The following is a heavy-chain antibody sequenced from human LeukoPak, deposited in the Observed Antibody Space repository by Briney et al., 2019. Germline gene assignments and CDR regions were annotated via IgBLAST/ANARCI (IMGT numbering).Heavy chain of an antibody. CDR2: IYHSGTT. Sequence: SETLSLTCTVSGGSINSGGYYWSWIRQHPGKGLEWLGYIYHSGTTYYNPSLKSRVTISVDTSKNQFSLRLSSVTAADTALYYCARGPAIVATIGGTFDYWGQGNLVTVSS. J-gene: IGHJ4*02. V-gene: IGHV4-31*03. D-gene: IGHD5-12*01. CDR1: GGSINSGGYY. CDR3: ARGPAIVATIGGTFDY.